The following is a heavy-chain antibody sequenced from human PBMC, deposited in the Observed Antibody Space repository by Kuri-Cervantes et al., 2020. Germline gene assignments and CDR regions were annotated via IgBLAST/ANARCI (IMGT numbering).Heavy chain of an antibody. D-gene: IGHD1-26*01. CDR3: AMRSGSYWGDAFDI. V-gene: IGHV3-53*01. CDR2: IYSGGST. CDR1: GFTVSSNH. Sequence: GGSLRLSCAASGFTVSSNHMSWVRQAPGKGLEWVSVIYSGGSTYYADSVKGRFTISRDNSKNTLYLQMNSLRAEDTAVYYCAMRSGSYWGDAFDIWGQGTMVTVSS. J-gene: IGHJ3*02.